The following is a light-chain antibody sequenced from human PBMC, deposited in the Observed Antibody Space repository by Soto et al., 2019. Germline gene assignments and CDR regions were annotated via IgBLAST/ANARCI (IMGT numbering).Light chain of an antibody. CDR2: DVR. V-gene: IGLV2-14*01. CDR1: SSDVGGYNY. J-gene: IGLJ1*01. CDR3: SSHTSSSTPPHV. Sequence: QSVLTQPASVSGSPGQSITISCTGTSSDVGGYNYVSWYQQHPGKAPKLMIYDVRNRPSGVSNRFSGSKSGNTASLTISALQAEDEADYYCSSHTSSSTPPHVFGTGTKVTVL.